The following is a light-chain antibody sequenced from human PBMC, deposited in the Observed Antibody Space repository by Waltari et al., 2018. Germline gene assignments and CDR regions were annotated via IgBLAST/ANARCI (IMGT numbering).Light chain of an antibody. J-gene: IGKJ1*01. V-gene: IGKV1-5*03. CDR3: QQYNSYWT. Sequence: DSQMTQSPSTLSASVGDRGTIPCRASQSVTKWVAWYQQKPGKAPELLIYEASSLQSGVPSRFSGSGSGTEFTLTISSLQPDDFTTYYCQQYNSYWTFGQGTKVEMK. CDR2: EAS. CDR1: QSVTKW.